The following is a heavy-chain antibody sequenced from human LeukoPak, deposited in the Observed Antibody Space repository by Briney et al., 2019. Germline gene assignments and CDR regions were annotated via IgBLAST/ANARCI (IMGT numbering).Heavy chain of an antibody. J-gene: IGHJ4*02. D-gene: IGHD6-13*01. CDR1: GYSISSGYY. CDR3: ARGSSSSWPDFDY. V-gene: IGHV4-38-2*02. CDR2: SYHSGTT. Sequence: PSETLSLTCTVSGYSISSGYYWGWIRQPPGKGLQWIGSSYHSGTTYYNPSLKSRVTISVDTSKNQFSLNLSSVTAADTAVYYCARGSSSSWPDFDYWGQGTLVTVSS.